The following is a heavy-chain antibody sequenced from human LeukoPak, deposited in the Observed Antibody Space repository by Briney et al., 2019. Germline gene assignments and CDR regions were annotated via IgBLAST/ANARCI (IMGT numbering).Heavy chain of an antibody. CDR1: GGSFSGYY. Sequence: PSGTLSLTCAVYGGSFSGYYWSWIRQPPGKGLEWIGEINHSGSTNYNPSLKSRVTISVDTSKNQFSLKLSSVTAADTAVYYCARAEDFWSGYQDWGQGTLVTVSS. J-gene: IGHJ4*02. D-gene: IGHD3-3*01. CDR3: ARAEDFWSGYQD. CDR2: INHSGST. V-gene: IGHV4-34*01.